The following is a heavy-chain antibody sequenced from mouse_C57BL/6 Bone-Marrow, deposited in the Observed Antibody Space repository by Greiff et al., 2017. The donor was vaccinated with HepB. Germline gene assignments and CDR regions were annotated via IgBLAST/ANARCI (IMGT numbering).Heavy chain of an antibody. CDR1: GFNIKDYY. J-gene: IGHJ4*01. Sequence: EVQLQQSGAELVKPGASVKLSCTASGFNIKDYYMHWVKQRTEQGLEWIGRIDPEDGETKYAPKFPGKATITADTSSNTAYLQLSSLTSEDTAVYYCASSYGYDRVYAMDYWGQGTSVTVSS. CDR3: ASSYGYDRVYAMDY. D-gene: IGHD2-2*01. V-gene: IGHV14-2*01. CDR2: IDPEDGET.